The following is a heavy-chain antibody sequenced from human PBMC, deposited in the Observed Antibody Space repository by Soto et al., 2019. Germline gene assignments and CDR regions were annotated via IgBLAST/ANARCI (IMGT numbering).Heavy chain of an antibody. V-gene: IGHV3-23*01. Sequence: GGSLRLSCAVSGFTFSSYAMSWVRQAPGKGLEWVSAISGSGGDTNYADSVKGRFTISRDNSKNTLYLQMNSLRAEDTAVYYCAKDQNYYDNRPTDYWGQGTPVTVS. D-gene: IGHD3-22*01. J-gene: IGHJ4*02. CDR2: ISGSGGDT. CDR1: GFTFSSYA. CDR3: AKDQNYYDNRPTDY.